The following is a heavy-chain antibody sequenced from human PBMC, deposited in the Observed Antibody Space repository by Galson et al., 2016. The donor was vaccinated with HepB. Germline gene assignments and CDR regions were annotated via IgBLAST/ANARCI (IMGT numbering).Heavy chain of an antibody. V-gene: IGHV1-8*02. CDR1: GYTYRSYG. CDR3: ARFMEWSDY. Sequence: SVKVSCKASGYTYRSYGISWVRQAPGQGLEWMGWMNPNSANTGYVEKFQGRVTMTWNTSISTAYLELRGLRSEDTAVYYCARFMEWSDYWGQGTLVIVSS. J-gene: IGHJ4*02. D-gene: IGHD3-3*01. CDR2: MNPNSANT.